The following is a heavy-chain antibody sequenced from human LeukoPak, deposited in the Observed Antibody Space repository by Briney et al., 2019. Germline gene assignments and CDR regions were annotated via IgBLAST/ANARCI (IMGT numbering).Heavy chain of an antibody. CDR2: IYTSGST. CDR3: ARGKNTRYCSGGSCQGVFDY. CDR1: GGSISSGSYY. Sequence: SQTLSLTCTVSGGSISSGSYYWSWIRQPAGKGLEWIGRIYTSGSTNYNPSLKSRVTISVDTSKNQFSLKLSSVTAADTAVYYCARGKNTRYCSGGSCQGVFDYWGQGTLVTVSS. V-gene: IGHV4-61*02. J-gene: IGHJ4*02. D-gene: IGHD2-15*01.